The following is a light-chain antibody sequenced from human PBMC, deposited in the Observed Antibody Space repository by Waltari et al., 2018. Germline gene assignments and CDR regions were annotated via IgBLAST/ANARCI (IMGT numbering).Light chain of an antibody. Sequence: SYEVIQPPSVSVSPGQTATITCSGDKLGVRPTSWYQQRPGQSPVLLIYQSSRRSSGVPERFSGSHSGNTATLTNSGTQTVDEADYYCQAWDRDGAVFGDGTKLTVL. CDR3: QAWDRDGAV. CDR1: KLGVRP. CDR2: QSS. J-gene: IGLJ2*01. V-gene: IGLV3-1*01.